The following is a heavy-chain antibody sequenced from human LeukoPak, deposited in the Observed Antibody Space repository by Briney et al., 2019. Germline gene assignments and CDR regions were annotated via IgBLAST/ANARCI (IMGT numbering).Heavy chain of an antibody. J-gene: IGHJ6*02. V-gene: IGHV3-23*01. CDR3: AKDRKDYYGSGSYYYYGMDV. Sequence: GSLRLSCSASGFTFSSHSMSWVRQAPGKGLEWVSAISGSGGSTYYADSVKGRFTISRDNSKNTLYLQMNSLRAEDTAVYYCAKDRKDYYGSGSYYYYGMDVWGQGTTVTVSS. CDR1: GFTFSSHS. CDR2: ISGSGGST. D-gene: IGHD3-10*01.